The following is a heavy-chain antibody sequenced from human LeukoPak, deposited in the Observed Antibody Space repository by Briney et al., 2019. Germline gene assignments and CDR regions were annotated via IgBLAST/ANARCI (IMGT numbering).Heavy chain of an antibody. Sequence: SETLSLTCTVCGGSVSSGSYYWSWIRQPPGKGLEWIGYIYYTGSTNYNPSLKSRVTISIDTSKNQFSLKLRSVTAADTAVYYCARDLSLDCWGQGALVTVSS. CDR3: ARDLSLDC. CDR2: IYYTGST. CDR1: GGSVSSGSYY. J-gene: IGHJ4*02. V-gene: IGHV4-61*01.